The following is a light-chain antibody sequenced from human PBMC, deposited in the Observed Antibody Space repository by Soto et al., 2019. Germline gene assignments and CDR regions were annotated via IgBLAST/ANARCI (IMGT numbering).Light chain of an antibody. V-gene: IGLV2-14*01. CDR1: SRDVGGYNY. J-gene: IGLJ2*01. CDR2: EVS. Sequence: QSALTQPASVSGSPGQSITISCTGTSRDVGGYNYVSWYHQHPGKAPKLMIYEVSNRPSGVSNRFSGFKSGKTASLTISGLQAEDEGDYYCSSYTGSSTLLFGGGTKLTVL. CDR3: SSYTGSSTLL.